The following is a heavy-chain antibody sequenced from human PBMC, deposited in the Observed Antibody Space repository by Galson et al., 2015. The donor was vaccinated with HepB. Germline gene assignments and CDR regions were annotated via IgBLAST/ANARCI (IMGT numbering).Heavy chain of an antibody. D-gene: IGHD3-22*01. CDR2: INPSGGST. Sequence: SVKVSCKASGYTFTSYYMHWVRQAPGQGLEWMGIINPSGGSTSYAQKFQGRVTMTRDTSTSTVYMELSSLRSEDTAVYYCARGHYYDSSGYSHSDYWGQGTLVTVSS. J-gene: IGHJ4*02. V-gene: IGHV1-46*03. CDR1: GYTFTSYY. CDR3: ARGHYYDSSGYSHSDY.